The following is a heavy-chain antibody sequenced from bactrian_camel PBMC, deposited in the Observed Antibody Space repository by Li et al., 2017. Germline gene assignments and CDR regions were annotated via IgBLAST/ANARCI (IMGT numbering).Heavy chain of an antibody. CDR3: ATHALRLWAGYVPPLNY. CDR1: GFTFSSYS. Sequence: VQLVESGGGLVQPGGSLRLSCVASGFTFSSYSMSWVRQAPGKGLEWVSRINSGGGSTYSADSMKGRFTIYQPGAKNTVYLQMNDLKPEDTALYYCATHALRLWAGYVPPLNYWGQGTQVTVS. V-gene: IGHV3S40*01. D-gene: IGHD5*01. J-gene: IGHJ4*01. CDR2: INSGGGST.